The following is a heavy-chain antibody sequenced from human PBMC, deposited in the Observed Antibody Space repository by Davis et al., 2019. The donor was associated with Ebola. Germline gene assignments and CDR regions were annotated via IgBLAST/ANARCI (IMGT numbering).Heavy chain of an antibody. CDR3: ARDLLYYYDSSGYGMDV. Sequence: AASVKVSCKASGYTFTSYYMHWVRQAPGQGLEWMGIINPSGGSTSYAQKFQGRVTMTRDTSTSTVYMELSSLRSEDTAVYYCARDLLYYYDSSGYGMDVWGKGTTVTVSS. V-gene: IGHV1-46*01. CDR1: GYTFTSYY. CDR2: INPSGGST. J-gene: IGHJ6*04. D-gene: IGHD3-22*01.